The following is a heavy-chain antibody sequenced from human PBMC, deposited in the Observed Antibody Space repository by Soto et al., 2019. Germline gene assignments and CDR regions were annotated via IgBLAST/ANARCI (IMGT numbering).Heavy chain of an antibody. CDR2: IYWDDDK. Sequence: QITLKESGPTLVKPTQTLTLTCTFSGFSLSTSGVGVGWIRQPQGKALAWLALIYWDDDKRYSPSLKSRLTITKDTSKNQVVLTMTNMDPVDTATYYCAHFLSGYDYSRWFDRWGQGTLVTVSS. V-gene: IGHV2-5*02. D-gene: IGHD5-12*01. CDR3: AHFLSGYDYSRWFDR. J-gene: IGHJ5*02. CDR1: GFSLSTSGVG.